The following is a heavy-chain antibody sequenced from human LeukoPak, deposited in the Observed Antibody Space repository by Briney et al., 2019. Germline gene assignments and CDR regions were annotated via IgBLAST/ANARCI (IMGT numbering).Heavy chain of an antibody. CDR1: GFTFTRYT. D-gene: IGHD2-21*01. Sequence: GGSLRRSCAASGFTFTRYTMHWVRQAPGKGLEWVAVVLYDGSNKYYADSVKGRFTLSRDNSKNTLSLQMNTLRADDTAVYYCVRDNYGGILDFWGPGTLVTVSS. CDR3: VRDNYGGILDF. CDR2: VLYDGSNK. J-gene: IGHJ4*02. V-gene: IGHV3-30*04.